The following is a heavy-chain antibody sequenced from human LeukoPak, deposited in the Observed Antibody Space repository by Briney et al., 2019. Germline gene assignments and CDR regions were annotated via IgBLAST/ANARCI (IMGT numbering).Heavy chain of an antibody. D-gene: IGHD3/OR15-3a*01. CDR2: ISAYNGNT. CDR1: GYTFTSYG. J-gene: IGHJ6*02. V-gene: IGHV1-18*01. CDR3: ARGTGTPRDPSDYYYYGMDV. Sequence: RASVKVSCKASGYTFTSYGISWVRQAPGQGLEWMGWISAYNGNTNYAQKLQGRVTMTTDTSTSTAYMELRSLRSDDTAVYYCARGTGTPRDPSDYYYYGMDVWGQETTVTVSS.